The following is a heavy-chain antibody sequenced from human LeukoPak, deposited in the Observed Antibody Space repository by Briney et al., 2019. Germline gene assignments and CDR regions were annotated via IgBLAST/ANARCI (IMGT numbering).Heavy chain of an antibody. CDR2: FDPEDGET. Sequence: ASVKVSCKVSGYTLTELSMHWVRQAPGKGLEWMGGFDPEDGETIYAQKFQGRVTMTEDTSTDTAYMELSSLRSEDTAVYYCARDLGGSYYFDYWGQGTLVTVSS. J-gene: IGHJ4*02. V-gene: IGHV1-24*01. D-gene: IGHD1-26*01. CDR3: ARDLGGSYYFDY. CDR1: GYTLTELS.